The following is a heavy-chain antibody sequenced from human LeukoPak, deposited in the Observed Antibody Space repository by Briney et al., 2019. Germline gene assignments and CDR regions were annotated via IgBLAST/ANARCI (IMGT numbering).Heavy chain of an antibody. V-gene: IGHV1-24*01. Sequence: ASVKVSCKVSGYTLTDLSMHWVRQAPGKGLEWMVGFDPEDGETIYAQKFQGRVTMTEDTSTDTACMELSSLRSEDTAVYYCATAPLKYCSGGSCADYFDYWGQGTLVTVSS. CDR3: ATAPLKYCSGGSCADYFDY. J-gene: IGHJ4*02. CDR1: GYTLTDLS. D-gene: IGHD2-15*01. CDR2: FDPEDGET.